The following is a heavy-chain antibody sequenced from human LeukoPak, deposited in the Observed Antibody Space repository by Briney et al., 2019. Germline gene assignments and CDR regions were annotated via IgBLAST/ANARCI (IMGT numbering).Heavy chain of an antibody. V-gene: IGHV3-9*01. CDR3: AKSNIHDYGDYGGSGFFGH. CDR2: ISWNSGSI. Sequence: PGGSLRLSCAASGFTFDDYAIHWVRQAPGKDLEWVSGISWNSGSIGYADSVKGRFTISRDNAKNSLYLQMNSLRAEDTALYYCAKSNIHDYGDYGGSGFFGHWGQGTLVTVSS. D-gene: IGHD4-17*01. J-gene: IGHJ4*02. CDR1: GFTFDDYA.